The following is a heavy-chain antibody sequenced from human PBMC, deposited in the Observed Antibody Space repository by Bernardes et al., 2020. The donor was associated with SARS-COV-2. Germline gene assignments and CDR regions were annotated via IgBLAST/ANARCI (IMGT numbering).Heavy chain of an antibody. D-gene: IGHD3-22*01. V-gene: IGHV3-53*01. J-gene: IGHJ4*02. CDR3: ARLHYYDNSGLDF. Sequence: GSLRLSCAVSGFSITNYYMSWVRQAPGKGLEWVSVIYRGGSVDYAESVKGRFTFSRDTSKNTLYLQMNSLRVEDTAVYYCARLHYYDNSGLDFWGQGTLVTVSS. CDR1: GFSITNYY. CDR2: IYRGGSV.